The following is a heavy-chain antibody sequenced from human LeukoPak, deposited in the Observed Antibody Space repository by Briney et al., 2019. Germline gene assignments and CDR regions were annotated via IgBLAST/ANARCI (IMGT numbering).Heavy chain of an antibody. Sequence: GGSLRLSCAASGFTFNSYDMHWVRQATGKGLEWVSAIGTAGDTYCPGSVKGRFTISRENAKNSLYLQMNSLRAEDTAVYYCARGPPGGRIDYWGQGTLVTVSS. V-gene: IGHV3-13*01. D-gene: IGHD2-15*01. CDR2: IGTAGDT. CDR1: GFTFNSYD. CDR3: ARGPPGGRIDY. J-gene: IGHJ4*02.